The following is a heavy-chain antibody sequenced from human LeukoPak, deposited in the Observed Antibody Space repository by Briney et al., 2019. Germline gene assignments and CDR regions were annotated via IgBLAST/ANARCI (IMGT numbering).Heavy chain of an antibody. V-gene: IGHV3-30*18. D-gene: IGHD6-19*01. CDR2: ISYDGSNK. CDR3: AKAARWLVRSYFDY. Sequence: GGSLRLSCAASGFTFSSYGMHWVRQAPGKGLEWVAVISYDGSNKYYADSVKGRFTISRDNSKNTLYLQMNSLRAEDTAVYYCAKAARWLVRSYFDYWGQGTLVTVSS. J-gene: IGHJ4*02. CDR1: GFTFSSYG.